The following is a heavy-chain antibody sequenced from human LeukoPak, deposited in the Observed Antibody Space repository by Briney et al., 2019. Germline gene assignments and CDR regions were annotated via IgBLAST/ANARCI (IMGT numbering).Heavy chain of an antibody. CDR2: ISSSAGTT. CDR3: ARQQQQLWYD. J-gene: IGHJ4*02. V-gene: IGHV3-48*03. Sequence: GGSLRLSCAASGFTFSSYEMNWVRQAPGKGLEWVSYISSSAGTTYYADSVKGRFTISRGNAKNSLYLQMNSLRAEDTAVYFCARQQQQLWYDWGQGTLVTVSS. CDR1: GFTFSSYE. D-gene: IGHD5-18*01.